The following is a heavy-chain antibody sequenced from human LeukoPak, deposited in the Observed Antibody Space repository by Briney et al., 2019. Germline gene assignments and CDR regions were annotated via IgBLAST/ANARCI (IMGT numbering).Heavy chain of an antibody. CDR3: ARARSWPEHAFDI. CDR1: GYTFTSYG. CDR2: ISAYNGNT. D-gene: IGHD5-24*01. V-gene: IGHV1-18*01. J-gene: IGHJ3*02. Sequence: GASVKVSCTASGYTFTSYGISWVRQAPGQGLEWMGWISAYNGNTKYEQKLQGRVTMTTDTSTSTAYMELRSLRSDDTAVYYCARARSWPEHAFDIWGQGTMVTVSS.